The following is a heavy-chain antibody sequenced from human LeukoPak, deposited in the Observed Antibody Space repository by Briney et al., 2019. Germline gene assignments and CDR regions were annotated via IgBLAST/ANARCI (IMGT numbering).Heavy chain of an antibody. Sequence: GGSLRLSCAASGFTFSSYAMSWVRQAPGKGLEWVSAISGSGGSTYYADSVKGRFTISRDNSKNTLYLQTNSLRAEDTAVYYCVKGSGYYGSGSYSFDYWGQGTLVTVSS. CDR1: GFTFSSYA. CDR3: VKGSGYYGSGSYSFDY. D-gene: IGHD3-10*01. V-gene: IGHV3-23*01. J-gene: IGHJ4*02. CDR2: ISGSGGST.